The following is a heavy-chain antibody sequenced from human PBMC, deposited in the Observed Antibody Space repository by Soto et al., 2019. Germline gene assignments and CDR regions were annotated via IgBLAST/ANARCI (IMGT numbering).Heavy chain of an antibody. Sequence: QVQLVQPGAEVKKPGSSVKVSCKASGGTFSTYTINWVRQAPGQGLEWMGGIIAIFGTANYAQKFKGRDTNREDASANTTTKDWRSLRHEATALYYCAKSALPRGVYFDYWGHGPLVTVS. J-gene: IGHJ4*01. CDR2: IIAIFGTA. V-gene: IGHV1-69*01. CDR3: AKSALPRGVYFDY. CDR1: GGTFSTYT. D-gene: IGHD3-16*01.